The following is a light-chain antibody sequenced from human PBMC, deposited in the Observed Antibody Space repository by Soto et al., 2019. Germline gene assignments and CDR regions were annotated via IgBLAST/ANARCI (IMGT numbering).Light chain of an antibody. Sequence: IVLTQSPGTLSLSPGERVTLSCRASQSIDSHFLAWYQQKPGQAPRLLVYGASTRAPGVPDRFSGGGSGTDFTLSLSRLEPEEFAVYFCQHYGSSPPYTFGQGTKLEIK. CDR3: QHYGSSPPYT. CDR2: GAS. CDR1: QSIDSHF. V-gene: IGKV3-20*01. J-gene: IGKJ2*01.